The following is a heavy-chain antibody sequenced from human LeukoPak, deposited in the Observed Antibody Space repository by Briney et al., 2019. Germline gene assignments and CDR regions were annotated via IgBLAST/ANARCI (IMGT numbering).Heavy chain of an antibody. CDR2: IYYSGST. J-gene: IGHJ6*03. CDR1: NGSISSYSYY. V-gene: IGHV4-39*01. CDR3: ARHLYGSGTYDYYYYYYMDV. D-gene: IGHD3-10*01. Sequence: SETLSLTCTVSNGSISSYSYYWGWIRQPPGKGLEWIGSIYYSGSTYYNPSLKSRVTISVDTSKNQFSLKLISVTAADTAVYYCARHLYGSGTYDYYYYYYMDVWGTGTTVTVSS.